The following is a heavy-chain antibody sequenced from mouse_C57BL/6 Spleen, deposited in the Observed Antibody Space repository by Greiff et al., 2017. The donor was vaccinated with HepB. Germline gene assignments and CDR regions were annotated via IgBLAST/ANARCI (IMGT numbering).Heavy chain of an antibody. J-gene: IGHJ2*01. CDR1: GYTFTSYW. D-gene: IGHD2-3*01. CDR2: IHPNSGST. CDR3: ARGDGYYLYYFDY. Sequence: QVQLQQPGAELVKPGASVELSCKASGYTFTSYWMHWVKQRPGQGLEWIGMIHPNSGSTNYNEKFKSKATLTVDKSSSTAYMQLSSLTSEDSAVYYCARGDGYYLYYFDYWGQGTTLTVSS. V-gene: IGHV1-64*01.